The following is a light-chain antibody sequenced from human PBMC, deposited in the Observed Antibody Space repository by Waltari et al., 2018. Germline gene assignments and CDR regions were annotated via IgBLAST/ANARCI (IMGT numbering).Light chain of an antibody. CDR2: AIS. V-gene: IGKV1-39*01. Sequence: DIQLTHSPSSLSASVGDRVTITCRASESISSYLNWYQQKPGKTPDLLIYAISNLQSGVPSRFSGSASRADFTLTISSLQPEDFATYYCQQSYSPPYTFGQGTKLEIK. CDR3: QQSYSPPYT. CDR1: ESISSY. J-gene: IGKJ2*01.